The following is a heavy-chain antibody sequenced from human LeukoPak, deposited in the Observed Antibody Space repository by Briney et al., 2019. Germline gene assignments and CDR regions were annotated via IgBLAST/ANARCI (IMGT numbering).Heavy chain of an antibody. V-gene: IGHV3-53*01. J-gene: IGHJ6*04. CDR1: GFTVSSNY. D-gene: IGHD4-23*01. CDR3: ARISSTVVYYYGMDV. CDR2: IYSGGST. Sequence: PGGSLRLSCAASGFTVSSNYMRWVRQAPGKGLEWVSVIYSGGSTYYADSVKGRFTISRDNSKNTLYLQMNSLRAEDTAVYYCARISSTVVYYYGMDVWGKGTTVTVSS.